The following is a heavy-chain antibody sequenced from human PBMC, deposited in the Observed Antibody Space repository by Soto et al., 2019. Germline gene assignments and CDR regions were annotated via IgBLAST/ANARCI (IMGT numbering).Heavy chain of an antibody. Sequence: GGSLRLSCAAAGFTFSSYSMNWVRQAPGKGLEWVSYISSSSSTIYYADSVKGRFTISRDNAKNSLYLQMNSLRAEDTAVYYCARGSTYYDILTGYFYWGQGTLVTVS. CDR1: GFTFSSYS. J-gene: IGHJ4*02. V-gene: IGHV3-48*01. CDR2: ISSSSSTI. D-gene: IGHD3-9*01. CDR3: ARGSTYYDILTGYFY.